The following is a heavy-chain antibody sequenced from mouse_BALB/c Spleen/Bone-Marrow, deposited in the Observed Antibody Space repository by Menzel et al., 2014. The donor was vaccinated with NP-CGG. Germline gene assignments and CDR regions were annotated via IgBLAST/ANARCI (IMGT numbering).Heavy chain of an antibody. V-gene: IGHV1S56*01. Sequence: VKLMESGPELVKPGASVRISCKASGYTFTTYYIHWVKQRPGQGLEWIGWIYPGNVNTNYSEKFKGKATLTADKSSSTAYMQLSSLTSEDSAVYFCARGGYDGAWFAYWGQGTLVTVSA. CDR3: ARGGYDGAWFAY. J-gene: IGHJ3*01. CDR1: GYTFTTYY. D-gene: IGHD2-14*01. CDR2: IYPGNVNT.